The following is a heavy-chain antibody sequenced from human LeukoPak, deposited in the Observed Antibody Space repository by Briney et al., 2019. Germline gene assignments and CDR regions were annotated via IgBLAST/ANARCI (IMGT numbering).Heavy chain of an antibody. J-gene: IGHJ4*02. Sequence: ASVKVSCKASGYTFTGYYIHWVRQAPGQGLEWMGWINPNSGGTNSAQKFQGRVTMTRDTSITTAYMELSRLRSHDTSVYYCARESSRDVLVYWGRGTLAIVS. V-gene: IGHV1-2*02. CDR1: GYTFTGYY. D-gene: IGHD2-15*01. CDR2: INPNSGGT. CDR3: ARESSRDVLVY.